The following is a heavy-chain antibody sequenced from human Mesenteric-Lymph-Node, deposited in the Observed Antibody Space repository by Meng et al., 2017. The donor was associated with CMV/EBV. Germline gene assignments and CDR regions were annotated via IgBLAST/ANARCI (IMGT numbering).Heavy chain of an antibody. CDR3: AGPTDTSGTPTGYYYYGMDV. CDR2: ISGNNGKI. D-gene: IGHD1-1*01. V-gene: IGHV1-18*01. J-gene: IGHJ6*02. CDR1: GYTFTSYG. Sequence: ASVKVSCKASGYTFTSYGITWVRQAPGQGLEWMGWISGNNGKINYARKFKGRVTMTTDPSTSTAYMELRSLRYDDTAVYYCAGPTDTSGTPTGYYYYGMDVWGQGTTVTVSS.